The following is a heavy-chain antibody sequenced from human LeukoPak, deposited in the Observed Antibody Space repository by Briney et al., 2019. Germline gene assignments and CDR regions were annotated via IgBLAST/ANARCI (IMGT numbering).Heavy chain of an antibody. CDR3: ARDYYDSSGYHWFDP. Sequence: GGSLRLSCAASGFTVSNNYMSWVRQAPGKGLEWVSVIYSGGSTYYADSVKGRFTISRDNSKNTLYLQMNSLRPEDTAVYYCARDYYDSSGYHWFDPWGQGTLVTVSS. D-gene: IGHD3-22*01. V-gene: IGHV3-66*01. CDR2: IYSGGST. CDR1: GFTVSNNY. J-gene: IGHJ5*02.